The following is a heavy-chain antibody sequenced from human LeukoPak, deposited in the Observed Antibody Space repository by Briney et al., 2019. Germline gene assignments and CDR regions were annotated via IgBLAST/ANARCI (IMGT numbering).Heavy chain of an antibody. V-gene: IGHV3-48*03. D-gene: IGHD6-6*01. J-gene: IGHJ4*02. Sequence: QPGGPLRLSCAASGFTFSSYEMNWVRQAPGKGLEWVSYISSSGSTIYYADPVKGRFTISRDNAKNSLYLQMNSLRAEDTAVYYCARDGYSSSFYFDYWGQGTLVTVSS. CDR3: ARDGYSSSFYFDY. CDR1: GFTFSSYE. CDR2: ISSSGSTI.